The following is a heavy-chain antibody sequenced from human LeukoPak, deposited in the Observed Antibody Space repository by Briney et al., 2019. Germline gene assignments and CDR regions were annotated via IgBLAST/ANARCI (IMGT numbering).Heavy chain of an antibody. D-gene: IGHD5-18*01. CDR3: ARDLFSGYSYAQDYYYGMDV. Sequence: ASVKVCCKASGYTFTGYYMHWVRQAPGQGLEWMGWISAYNGNTNYAQKLQGRVTMTTDTSTSTAYMELRSLRSDDTAVYYCARDLFSGYSYAQDYYYGMDVWGQGTTVTVSS. CDR2: ISAYNGNT. V-gene: IGHV1-18*04. J-gene: IGHJ6*02. CDR1: GYTFTGYY.